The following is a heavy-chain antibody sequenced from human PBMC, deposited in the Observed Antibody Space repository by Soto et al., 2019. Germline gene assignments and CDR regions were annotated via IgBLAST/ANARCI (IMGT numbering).Heavy chain of an antibody. CDR3: ATKGITVSGTDTYHYNADV. CDR2: INPNSGDT. Sequence: ASVKVSCKASEYTLTDYYMHWVRQAPGQGPEWMGWINPNSGDTNYAQKFQGRVTMTRDTSISTAYMELRRLTSDDTAVYYCATKGITVSGTDTYHYNADVWGKGTTVTVSS. J-gene: IGHJ6*04. V-gene: IGHV1-2*02. CDR1: EYTLTDYY. D-gene: IGHD6-19*01.